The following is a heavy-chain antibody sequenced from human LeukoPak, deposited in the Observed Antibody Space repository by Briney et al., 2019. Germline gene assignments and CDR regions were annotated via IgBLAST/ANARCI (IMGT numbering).Heavy chain of an antibody. CDR3: ARGSSYEYYFDY. J-gene: IGHJ4*02. V-gene: IGHV3-48*01. CDR2: INGGGSPI. D-gene: IGHD3-3*01. CDR1: GFTFSRDS. Sequence: GGSLRLSCAASGFTFSRDSMNWVRQAPGKGLEWVSYINGGGSPIYYADSVKGRFTISRDNSKNTLYLQMNSLRAEDTAVYYCARGSSYEYYFDYWGQGTLVTVSS.